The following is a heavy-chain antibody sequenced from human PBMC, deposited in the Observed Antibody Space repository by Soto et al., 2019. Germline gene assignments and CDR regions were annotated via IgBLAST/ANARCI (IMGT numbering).Heavy chain of an antibody. CDR2: INHSGST. CDR1: GGSFSGYY. CDR3: ASDYYYYSSGYQNDY. J-gene: IGHJ4*02. D-gene: IGHD3-22*01. V-gene: IGHV4-34*01. Sequence: QVQLQQWGAGLLKPSETLSLTCAVYGGSFSGYYWSWIRQPPGKGLEWIGEINHSGSTNYNPSLKSRVTISVDTSKNQFSLKLRSVTAADTAVYYCASDYYYYSSGYQNDYWGQGTLVTVSS.